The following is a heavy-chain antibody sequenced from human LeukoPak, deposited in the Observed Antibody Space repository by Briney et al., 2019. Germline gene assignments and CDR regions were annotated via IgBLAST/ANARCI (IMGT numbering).Heavy chain of an antibody. D-gene: IGHD6-13*01. CDR1: GFTFSSYW. CDR2: ISGSGDST. CDR3: AKENSSNWYYFDY. V-gene: IGHV3-23*01. J-gene: IGHJ4*02. Sequence: GGSLRLSCAASGFTFSSYWMHWVRQAPGKGLEWVSGISGSGDSTYYADSVKGRFTISRDDSKNTLYLQMNSLRAEDTAVYYCAKENSSNWYYFDYWGQGTLVTVSS.